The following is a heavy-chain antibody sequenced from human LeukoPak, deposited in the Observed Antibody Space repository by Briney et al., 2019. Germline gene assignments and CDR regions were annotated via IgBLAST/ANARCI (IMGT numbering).Heavy chain of an antibody. V-gene: IGHV3-64*01. CDR2: ISSNGGST. D-gene: IGHD3-9*01. CDR3: ARPAVNYDILTGYYLDPNYYYMDV. J-gene: IGHJ6*03. CDR1: GFTFSSYA. Sequence: PGGSLRLSCAASGFTFSSYAMHWVRQAPGKGLEYVSAISSNGGSTYYANSVKGRFTISRDNSKNTLYLQMGSLRAEDTAVYYCARPAVNYDILTGYYLDPNYYYMDVWGKGTTVTISS.